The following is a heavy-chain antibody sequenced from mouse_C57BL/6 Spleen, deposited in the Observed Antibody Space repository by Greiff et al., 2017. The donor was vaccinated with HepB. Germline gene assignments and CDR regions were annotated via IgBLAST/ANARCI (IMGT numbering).Heavy chain of an antibody. V-gene: IGHV14-4*01. D-gene: IGHD1-1*01. CDR2: IDPENGDT. Sequence: VQLQQSGAELVRPGASVKLSCTASGFNIKDDYMHWVKQRPEQGLEWIGWIDPENGDTEYASKFQGKATITADTSSNTAYLQLSSLTSEDTAVYYCTTVLYYGSSPTFDYWGQGTTLTVSS. CDR1: GFNIKDDY. J-gene: IGHJ2*01. CDR3: TTVLYYGSSPTFDY.